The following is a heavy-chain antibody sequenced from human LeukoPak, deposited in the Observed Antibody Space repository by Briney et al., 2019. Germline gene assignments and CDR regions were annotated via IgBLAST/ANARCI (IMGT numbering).Heavy chain of an antibody. D-gene: IGHD4-17*01. CDR1: GFTFSSYG. CDR3: AKGSTTGVY. J-gene: IGHJ4*02. Sequence: PGRSLRLSCAASGFTFSSYGMHWVRQAPGKGLEWVAVISYDGSNKYYADSVKGRFTISRDNSKNTLYLQMNSLRAEDTAVYYCAKGSTTGVYWGQGTLVTVSS. V-gene: IGHV3-30*18. CDR2: ISYDGSNK.